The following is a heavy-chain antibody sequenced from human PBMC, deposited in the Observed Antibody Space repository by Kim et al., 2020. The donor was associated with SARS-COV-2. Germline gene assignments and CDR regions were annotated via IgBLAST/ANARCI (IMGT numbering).Heavy chain of an antibody. CDR1: GFTFDDYA. CDR2: ISWNSGSI. V-gene: IGHV3-9*01. J-gene: IGHJ6*02. CDR3: AKAQSRDTPWWLDYYGMDV. D-gene: IGHD2-15*01. Sequence: GGSLRLSCAASGFTFDDYAMHWVRQAPGKGLEWVSGISWNSGSIGYADSVKGRFTISRDNAKNSLYLQMNSLRAEDTALYYCAKAQSRDTPWWLDYYGMDVWGQGTTVTVSS.